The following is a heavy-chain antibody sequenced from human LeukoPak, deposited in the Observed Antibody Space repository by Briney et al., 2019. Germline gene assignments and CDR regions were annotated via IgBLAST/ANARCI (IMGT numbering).Heavy chain of an antibody. D-gene: IGHD7-27*01. CDR3: ARENRLTGEDY. V-gene: IGHV1-18*01. CDR2: ISTYNGNT. J-gene: IGHJ4*02. Sequence: ASVKVSCKASGYTFTSYDINWVRQAPGQGLEWMGWISTYNGNTNYAQKVQGRVTMTTDTSTSTVYMEVRSLRSDDTAVYYCARENRLTGEDYWGQGTLVTVSS. CDR1: GYTFTSYD.